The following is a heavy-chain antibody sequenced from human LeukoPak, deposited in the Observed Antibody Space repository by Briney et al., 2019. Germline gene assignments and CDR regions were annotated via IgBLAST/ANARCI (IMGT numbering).Heavy chain of an antibody. J-gene: IGHJ4*02. D-gene: IGHD1-26*01. CDR1: GGSFSGYY. CDR3: ARRQYSGSYSFDY. V-gene: IGHV4-34*01. CDR2: INHSGST. Sequence: SETLSLTCAVYGGSFSGYYWSWIRQPPGKGLEWIGEINHSGSTNYNPSLKSRVTISVDTSKNQFPLKLSSVTAADTAVYYCARRQYSGSYSFDYWGQGTLVTVSS.